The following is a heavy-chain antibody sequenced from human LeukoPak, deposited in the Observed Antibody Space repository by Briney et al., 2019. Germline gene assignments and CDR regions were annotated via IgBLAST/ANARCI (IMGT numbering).Heavy chain of an antibody. CDR1: GFTFSNYA. Sequence: GGSLRLSCAASGFTFSNYAMSWVRQAPGKGLEWVSGMSGSGGVTYYADSVKGRFTISRDNSKNTLYLQMNSLRAEDTAVYYCASPLYSSSWYGAFDIWGQGTMVTVSS. CDR2: MSGSGGVT. V-gene: IGHV3-23*01. D-gene: IGHD6-13*01. J-gene: IGHJ3*02. CDR3: ASPLYSSSWYGAFDI.